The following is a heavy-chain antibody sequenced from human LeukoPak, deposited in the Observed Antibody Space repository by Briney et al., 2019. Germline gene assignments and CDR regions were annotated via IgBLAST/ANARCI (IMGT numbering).Heavy chain of an antibody. CDR3: ARALRTTDYNDSSGWYFDY. V-gene: IGHV3-20*03. J-gene: IGHJ4*02. Sequence: GGCPRLSSAASLFTSYDYVISSGPGAPGKGVEWGSGINWNSGVAGSAESLKGRFTISRDNAKKSLYMQMNSLRVEDTALYYCARALRTTDYNDSSGWYFDYWGQGNMVIVSP. CDR1: LFTSYDYV. D-gene: IGHD3-22*01. CDR2: INWNSGVA.